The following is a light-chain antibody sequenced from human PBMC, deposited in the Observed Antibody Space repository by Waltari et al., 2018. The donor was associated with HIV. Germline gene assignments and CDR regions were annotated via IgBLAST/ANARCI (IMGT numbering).Light chain of an antibody. CDR2: GNN. V-gene: IGLV1-40*01. CDR1: SSNIGAGHD. Sequence: QSVLTQPPSVSGAPGQRVTISCTGNSSNIGAGHDVHWYRQLPGTAPKFLISGNNLRLSGVPDRFSGSKSGTSASLVITGLQADDEAVYYCHCTDSSLMGPVVFGGGTKLTVL. CDR3: HCTDSSLMGPVV. J-gene: IGLJ2*01.